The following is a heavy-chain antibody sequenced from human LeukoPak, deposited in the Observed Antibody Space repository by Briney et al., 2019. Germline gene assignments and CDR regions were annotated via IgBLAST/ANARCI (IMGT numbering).Heavy chain of an antibody. Sequence: ASVKVSCKASGYTFTAYYMHWVRQAPGQGLEWMGWINPNSGGTNYAQKFQGRVTMTRDTSISTAYMELSRLRSDDTAVYYCAREGLDIVVVPAAIEVWFDPWGQGTLVTVSS. CDR3: AREGLDIVVVPAAIEVWFDP. CDR1: GYTFTAYY. CDR2: INPNSGGT. J-gene: IGHJ5*02. D-gene: IGHD2-2*02. V-gene: IGHV1-2*02.